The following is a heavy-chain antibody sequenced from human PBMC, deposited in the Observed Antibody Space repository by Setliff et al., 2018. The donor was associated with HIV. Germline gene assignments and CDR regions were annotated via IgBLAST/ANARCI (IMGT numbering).Heavy chain of an antibody. CDR1: GGTFNTFG. D-gene: IGHD5-12*01. V-gene: IGHV1-69*10. CDR3: ARGPLYGYDRGYFDY. Sequence: SVKVSCKASGGTFNTFGMNWVRQAPGQGLAWMGGIIPIARIPNYAQKFQDRVTITADESTTTVYMEVRSLKSEDTALCYCARGPLYGYDRGYFDYWGQGTLVTVSS. J-gene: IGHJ4*02. CDR2: IIPIARIP.